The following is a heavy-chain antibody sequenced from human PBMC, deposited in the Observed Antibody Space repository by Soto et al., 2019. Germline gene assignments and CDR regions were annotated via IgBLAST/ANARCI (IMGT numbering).Heavy chain of an antibody. CDR2: IYPDSGGT. V-gene: IGHV1-2*02. CDR1: GYAFSGFY. J-gene: IGHJ4*02. CDR3: RVTGVSEVDY. D-gene: IGHD2-8*01. Sequence: ASVKDSCKNYGYAFSGFYIHWVRQAPGQGLESMGWIYPDSGGTDYAQKFQGRVTMTRDTSISTAYMELSRLRSDDTAVYYCRVTGVSEVDYWGQGTLVTVSS.